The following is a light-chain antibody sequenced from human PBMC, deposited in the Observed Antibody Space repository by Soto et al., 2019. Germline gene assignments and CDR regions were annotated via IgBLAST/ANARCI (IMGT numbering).Light chain of an antibody. CDR1: QDISNH. Sequence: DIQMTQSPSSLSASVGDRVSITCQASQDISNHLNWYQQKPGKAPKLLIYDASNLETGVPSRFTGSGSGTDFTFTISRRQPEDIGTYYCQHGFMFGRGNKVDIK. CDR2: DAS. CDR3: QHGFM. V-gene: IGKV1-33*01. J-gene: IGKJ3*01.